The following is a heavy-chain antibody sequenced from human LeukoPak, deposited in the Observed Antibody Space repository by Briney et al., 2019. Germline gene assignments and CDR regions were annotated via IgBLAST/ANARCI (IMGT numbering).Heavy chain of an antibody. Sequence: PGGSLRLSCAASGFTFSSYAMSWVRQAAGKGLEWVSAISGSGGSTYYADSVKGRFTISRDNSKNTLYLQMNSLRAEDTAVYYCAKKGTVTPYYYYYYMDVWGKGTTVTVCS. V-gene: IGHV3-23*01. CDR3: AKKGTVTPYYYYYYMDV. CDR1: GFTFSSYA. J-gene: IGHJ6*03. CDR2: ISGSGGST. D-gene: IGHD4-17*01.